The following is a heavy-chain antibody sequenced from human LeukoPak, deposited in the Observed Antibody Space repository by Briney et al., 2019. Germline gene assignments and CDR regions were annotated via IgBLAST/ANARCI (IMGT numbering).Heavy chain of an antibody. D-gene: IGHD6-19*01. Sequence: PGGSLRLSCAASGFTFSSYSMNWVRQAPGKGLEWVSSISSSSSYIYYADSVKGRLTISRDNAKNSLYLQMNSLRAEDTAVYYCARDLAKKGMWYSSGCVNYWGQGTLVTVSS. CDR1: GFTFSSYS. CDR2: ISSSSSYI. V-gene: IGHV3-21*01. CDR3: ARDLAKKGMWYSSGCVNY. J-gene: IGHJ4*02.